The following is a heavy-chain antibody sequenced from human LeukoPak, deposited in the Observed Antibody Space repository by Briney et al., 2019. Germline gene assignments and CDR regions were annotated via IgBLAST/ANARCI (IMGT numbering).Heavy chain of an antibody. D-gene: IGHD6-13*01. CDR1: GFTFDDYA. CDR2: ISWNSGSI. CDR3: ARDPWYHY. J-gene: IGHJ4*02. Sequence: GGSLRLSCAASGFTFDDYAMPWVRQAPGKGLEWVSGISWNSGSIGYADSVKGRFTISRDNAKNSLYLQMNSLRAEDTALYYCARDPWYHYWGQGTLVTVSS. V-gene: IGHV3-9*01.